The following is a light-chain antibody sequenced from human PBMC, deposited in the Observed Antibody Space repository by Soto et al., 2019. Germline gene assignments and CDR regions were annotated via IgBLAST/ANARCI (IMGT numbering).Light chain of an antibody. Sequence: QSVLTQPPSASGSPGQSVTISCTGTSSDVGGYDYVSWYQQHPGKAPKLIISEVTKRPSGVPDRFSGSKSGNTASLTVSGLQAEDEADYYCTSYAGINNLGVFGTGTKVTVL. CDR1: SSDVGGYDY. V-gene: IGLV2-8*01. CDR3: TSYAGINNLGV. J-gene: IGLJ1*01. CDR2: EVT.